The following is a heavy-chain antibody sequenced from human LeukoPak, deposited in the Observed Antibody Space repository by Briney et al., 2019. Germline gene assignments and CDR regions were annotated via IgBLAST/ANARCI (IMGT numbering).Heavy chain of an antibody. V-gene: IGHV4-34*01. CDR1: GESFSGYY. CDR3: ARRGTIGTTTVDY. CDR2: INHSGST. J-gene: IGHJ4*02. Sequence: SETLPLTCAVYGESFSGYYWTWIRQPPGKGLEWIGQINHSGSTNYNPPLKSRVTISVATSKNQFSLRLNSVTAADTAVYYCARRGTIGTTTVDYWGQGTPVTVSS. D-gene: IGHD1-1*01.